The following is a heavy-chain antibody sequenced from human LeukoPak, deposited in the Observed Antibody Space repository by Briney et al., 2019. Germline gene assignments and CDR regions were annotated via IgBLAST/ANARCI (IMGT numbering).Heavy chain of an antibody. CDR1: GYTFTSHD. CDR2: MNPNSDDT. Sequence: ASVKVSCKASGYTFTSHDINWLRQAPGQGLEWMGWMNPNSDDTGYSQKFQGRVTMTRDTSISAAYMELSSLRSEDTAVYYCARHKSLSFLWGMDVWGQGTTVTVSS. J-gene: IGHJ6*02. V-gene: IGHV1-8*01. D-gene: IGHD2-21*01. CDR3: ARHKSLSFLWGMDV.